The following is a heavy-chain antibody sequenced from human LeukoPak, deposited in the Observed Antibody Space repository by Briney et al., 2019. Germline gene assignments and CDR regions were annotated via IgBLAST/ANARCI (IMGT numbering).Heavy chain of an antibody. J-gene: IGHJ3*02. CDR2: IKQDGSQK. Sequence: GGSLRLSCAASGFSFNNYWMSWVRQAPGKGLQWVASIKQDGSQKYYVDSVKGRFTISRDNSKNSLSLQMNSLGGEDTEVYYCAGRDFSDGGYVVAGDIWGQGTMVTVSS. CDR3: AGRDFSDGGYVVAGDI. CDR1: GFSFNNYW. D-gene: IGHD2-15*01. V-gene: IGHV3-7*01.